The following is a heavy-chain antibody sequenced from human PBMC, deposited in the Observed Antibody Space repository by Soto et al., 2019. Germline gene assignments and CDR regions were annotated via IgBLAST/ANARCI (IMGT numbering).Heavy chain of an antibody. CDR3: TRRAYSYGWYFDN. V-gene: IGHV3-73*01. D-gene: IGHD6-19*01. CDR2: IRSKPNNYAT. CDR1: GFTFSGCA. J-gene: IGHJ4*02. Sequence: EVQLVESGGGLVQPGGSLKLSCAASGFTFSGCAMHWVRQASGKGLEWLGRIRSKPNNYATEYAASVQGRFTISRDDSKNTAYLEMNSLKTEDTAVDNCTRRAYSYGWYFDNWGQGALFTVSS.